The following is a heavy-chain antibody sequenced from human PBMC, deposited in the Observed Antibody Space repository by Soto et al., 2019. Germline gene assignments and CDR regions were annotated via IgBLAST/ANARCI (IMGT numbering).Heavy chain of an antibody. Sequence: PSQTLSLTCTVSGGSISSSSYYWGWIRQPPGKGLEWIGSIYYSGSTYYNPSLKSRVTISVDTSKNQFSLKLSSVTAADTAVYYCARHGGRWLQLSEFEYWGQGTLVTVSS. CDR1: GGSISSSSYY. D-gene: IGHD5-12*01. CDR3: ARHGGRWLQLSEFEY. CDR2: IYYSGST. V-gene: IGHV4-39*01. J-gene: IGHJ4*02.